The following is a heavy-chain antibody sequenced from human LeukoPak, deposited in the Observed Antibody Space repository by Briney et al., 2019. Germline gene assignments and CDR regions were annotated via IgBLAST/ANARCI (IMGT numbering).Heavy chain of an antibody. Sequence: GGSLRLSCAASGFTFSNYWMSWVRQAPGKGLEWVANLKQDGSEKCYVDSVKGRFTISRDNAKNLLYLQMNSLRVEDTAVYYCARDKVVGATLFDYWGQGTLVTVSS. V-gene: IGHV3-7*01. CDR1: GFTFSNYW. CDR2: LKQDGSEK. J-gene: IGHJ4*02. D-gene: IGHD1-26*01. CDR3: ARDKVVGATLFDY.